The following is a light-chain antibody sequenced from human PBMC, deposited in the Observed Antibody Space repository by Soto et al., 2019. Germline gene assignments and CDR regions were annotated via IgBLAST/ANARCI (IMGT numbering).Light chain of an antibody. CDR3: SSYAGSNNLV. CDR2: EVS. Sequence: QSVLTQPPSASGSPGQSVTISCTGTSSDVGGYNYVSWYQQHPGKAPKLMIYEVSKRPSGVPDRFSGYKSGNTASLTVSGLQADDEADYYYSSYAGSNNLVFGGGTKLTVL. V-gene: IGLV2-8*01. J-gene: IGLJ2*01. CDR1: SSDVGGYNY.